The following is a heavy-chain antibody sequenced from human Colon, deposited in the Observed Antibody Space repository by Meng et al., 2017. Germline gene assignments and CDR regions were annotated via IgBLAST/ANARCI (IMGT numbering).Heavy chain of an antibody. CDR2: SNTKTGQP. J-gene: IGHJ4*02. V-gene: IGHV7-4-1*02. CDR3: AREGSDSYIDH. CDR1: GYSFTFFA. D-gene: IGHD1-26*01. Sequence: QEQMVQAGAEMEKPGASVRISCKTSGYSFTFFAMNWVRQAPGRGLEWMGWSNTKTGQPTYDEDFTGRFVFSLDTSATTAYLKINSLRPDDTAVYYCAREGSDSYIDHWGQGTLVTVSS.